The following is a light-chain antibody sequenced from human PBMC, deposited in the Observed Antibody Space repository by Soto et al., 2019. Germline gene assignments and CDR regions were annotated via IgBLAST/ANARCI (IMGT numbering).Light chain of an antibody. CDR3: QERSNWYT. CDR2: GAS. J-gene: IGKJ2*01. Sequence: EIVLTQSPATLYLSPGERATLSCRASQSVSSFLAWYQQKPGQATRLLIYGASNRATGIPARFSGSGSGTDFTLTISSLEPEDFAVYYCQERSNWYTFGQGTKLEIK. CDR1: QSVSSF. V-gene: IGKV3-11*01.